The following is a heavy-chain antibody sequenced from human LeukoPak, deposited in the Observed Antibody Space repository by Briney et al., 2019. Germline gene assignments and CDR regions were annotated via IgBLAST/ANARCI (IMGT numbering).Heavy chain of an antibody. CDR1: GFTVGDYA. Sequence: SLRLSCTASGFTVGDYAMSWVRQAPGKGLEWEGFIRSKAYGGTTEYAASVKGRFTISRDDSKSIAYLQMNSLKTEDTAVYYCTRRYFDWLSGYYYYYMDVWGKGTTVTVSS. V-gene: IGHV3-49*04. CDR2: IRSKAYGGTT. J-gene: IGHJ6*03. D-gene: IGHD3-9*01. CDR3: TRRYFDWLSGYYYYYMDV.